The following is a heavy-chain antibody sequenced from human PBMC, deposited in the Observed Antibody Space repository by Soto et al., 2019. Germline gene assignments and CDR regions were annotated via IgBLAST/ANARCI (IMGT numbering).Heavy chain of an antibody. Sequence: PSETLSLTCTVSGGSITTGGSYWSWIRQHPGKGLEWIGNIYHSGNTYYNPSLKSRLTISVDTSKNHFSLMVDSVTAADTAVYYCARGYSSSLPNWGQGTLVTVSS. J-gene: IGHJ4*02. CDR3: ARGYSSSLPN. V-gene: IGHV4-31*03. D-gene: IGHD6-13*01. CDR2: IYHSGNT. CDR1: GGSITTGGSY.